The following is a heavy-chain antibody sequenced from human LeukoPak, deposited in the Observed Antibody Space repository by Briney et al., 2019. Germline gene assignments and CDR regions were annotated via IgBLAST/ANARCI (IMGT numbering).Heavy chain of an antibody. J-gene: IGHJ4*02. CDR2: LSYDGIDE. V-gene: IGHV3-30-3*01. Sequence: GGSLRLSCEGSGFNFSSFAVHWVRQAPGRGLEWVAVLSYDGIDEFFADSVKGRFTISRDNSKRTLYLQMSSVRLEDTAVYYCARAIGGGKRLDSWGQGTPVIVSS. D-gene: IGHD3-16*01. CDR1: GFNFSSFA. CDR3: ARAIGGGKRLDS.